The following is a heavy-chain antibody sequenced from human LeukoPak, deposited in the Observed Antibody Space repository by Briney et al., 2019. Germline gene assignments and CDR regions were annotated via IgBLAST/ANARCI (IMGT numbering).Heavy chain of an antibody. V-gene: IGHV1-2*02. CDR3: ARFERRRVAGIDY. J-gene: IGHJ4*02. CDR1: GYTFTGYY. CDR2: INPNSGGT. D-gene: IGHD6-19*01. Sequence: GASVKVSCKASGYTFTGYYMHWGRQAPGQGLEWMGWINPNSGGTSYAQKFQGRVTMTRDTSISTAYMELSRLRSDDTAVYYCARFERRRVAGIDYWGQGTLVTVSS.